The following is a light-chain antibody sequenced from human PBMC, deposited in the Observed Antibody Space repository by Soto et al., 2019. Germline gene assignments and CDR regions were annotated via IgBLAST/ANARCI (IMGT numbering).Light chain of an antibody. CDR2: AAS. CDR1: ESIGRH. J-gene: IGKJ5*01. CDR3: QQSYSTLSFT. V-gene: IGKV1-39*01. Sequence: DIQMTQSPSSLSASVGDRVTITCRASESIGRHLNWYQQKPGKAPKLLIYAASSLQNGVPSRFRGGGSGTDFTLTISNLQPEDFATYFCQQSYSTLSFTFGQGTRLEIK.